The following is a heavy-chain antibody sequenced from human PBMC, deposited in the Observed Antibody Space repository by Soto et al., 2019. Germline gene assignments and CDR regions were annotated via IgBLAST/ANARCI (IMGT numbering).Heavy chain of an antibody. CDR2: IYHSGST. CDR3: ASIQLWLRSDQGIFDY. Sequence: PSETLSLTCTVSGGSISSGDYYWSWIRQPPGKGLEWIGYIYHSGSTYYNPSLKSRVTISVDTSKNQFSLKLSSVTAADTAVYYCASIQLWLRSDQGIFDYWGQGTLVTVSS. J-gene: IGHJ4*02. CDR1: GGSISSGDYY. V-gene: IGHV4-30-4*01. D-gene: IGHD5-18*01.